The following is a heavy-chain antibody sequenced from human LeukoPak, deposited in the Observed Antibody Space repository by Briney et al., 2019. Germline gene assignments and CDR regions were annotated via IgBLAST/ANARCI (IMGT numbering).Heavy chain of an antibody. D-gene: IGHD2-2*01. CDR1: GFTFSSYA. CDR2: ISGSGGST. J-gene: IGHJ3*02. V-gene: IGHV3-23*01. CDR3: AKDLVCSSTSCESAFDI. Sequence: PGGSLRLSCAASGFTFSSYAMSWVRQAPGKGLEWVSAISGSGGSTYYADSVKGRFTISRDNSKNTLYLQMNSLRAEDTAVYYCAKDLVCSSTSCESAFDIWGQGTMVTVSS.